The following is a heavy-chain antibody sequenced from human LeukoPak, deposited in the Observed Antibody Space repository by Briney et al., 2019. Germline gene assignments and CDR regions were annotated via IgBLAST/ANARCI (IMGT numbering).Heavy chain of an antibody. D-gene: IGHD2-2*01. J-gene: IGHJ4*02. Sequence: GGSLRLFCAASGSRLTSYNLNWVRQAPGKGLEWVSSISSSSSYIHYADSVKGRFTISRDNAKNSLYLQMNSLRAEDTAVYYCARDGGFQLSALEYWGQGILVTVSS. CDR1: GSRLTSYN. V-gene: IGHV3-21*06. CDR3: ARDGGFQLSALEY. CDR2: ISSSSSYI.